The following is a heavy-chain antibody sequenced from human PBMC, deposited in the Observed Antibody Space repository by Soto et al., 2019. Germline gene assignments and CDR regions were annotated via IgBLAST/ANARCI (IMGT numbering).Heavy chain of an antibody. Sequence: ILSLRFTVAGGSSSSGDYYWSWIRQPPGKGLEWIGCIYYSGSTYYNPSLKSRVTISVDTSKNQFSLKLSSVTAADTAVYYCARGGLYDILTGYYSPFDYWGQGTLVTVSS. V-gene: IGHV4-30-4*01. CDR3: ARGGLYDILTGYYSPFDY. CDR1: GGSSSSGDYY. D-gene: IGHD3-9*01. CDR2: IYYSGST. J-gene: IGHJ4*02.